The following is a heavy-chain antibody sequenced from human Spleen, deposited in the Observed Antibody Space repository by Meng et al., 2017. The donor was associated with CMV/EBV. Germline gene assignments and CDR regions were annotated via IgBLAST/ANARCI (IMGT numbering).Heavy chain of an antibody. D-gene: IGHD2/OR15-2a*01. Sequence: GGASSRDYERWSRQPPDNGQAWIVENIHSRSTNSSPPSNSRVTISVDTSKSQFSPKLSSARAADTAVYCYARGGYFVGWGRGTLVTVSS. CDR3: ARGGYFVG. J-gene: IGHJ2*01. CDR2: NIHSRST. V-gene: IGHV4-34*01. CDR1: GGASSRDY.